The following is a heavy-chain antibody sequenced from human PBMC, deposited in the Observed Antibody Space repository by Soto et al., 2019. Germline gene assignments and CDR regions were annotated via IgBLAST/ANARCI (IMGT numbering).Heavy chain of an antibody. CDR3: AKDREPSGWTQYYFDY. CDR1: GFTFSSYG. V-gene: IGHV3-30*18. J-gene: IGHJ4*02. CDR2: ISYDGSNK. Sequence: QVQLVESGGGVVQPGRSLRLSCAASGFTFSSYGMHWVRQAPGKGLEWVAVISYDGSNKYYADSVKGRFTISRDNSKNTMYLQINSLRAEDTAVYYCAKDREPSGWTQYYFDYWGQGTLVTVSS. D-gene: IGHD6-19*01.